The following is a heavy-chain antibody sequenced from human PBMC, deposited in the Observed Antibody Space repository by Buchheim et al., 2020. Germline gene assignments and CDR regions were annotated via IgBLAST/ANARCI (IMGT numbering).Heavy chain of an antibody. CDR1: GGSISSYY. Sequence: QVQLQESGPGLVKPSETLSLTCTVPGGSISSYYWSWIRQPPGKGLEWIGYIYYSGSTNYNPSLKSRVTISVDTSKNQFSLKLSSVTAADTAVYYCARAKLGIADYWGQGTL. J-gene: IGHJ4*02. CDR3: ARAKLGIADY. D-gene: IGHD7-27*01. V-gene: IGHV4-59*01. CDR2: IYYSGST.